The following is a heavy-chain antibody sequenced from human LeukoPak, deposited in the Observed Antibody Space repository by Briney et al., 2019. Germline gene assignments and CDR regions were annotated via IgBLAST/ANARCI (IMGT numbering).Heavy chain of an antibody. V-gene: IGHV4-34*01. CDR3: AREGWHARFDP. J-gene: IGHJ5*02. Sequence: PSETLSLTCAVYGGSFSGYYWSWFRQPPGKGLEWIGEINHSGSTNYNPSLKSRVTISVDTSKNQFSLKLSSVTAADTAVYYCAREGWHARFDPWGQGTLVTVSS. CDR1: GGSFSGYY. D-gene: IGHD2-15*01. CDR2: INHSGST.